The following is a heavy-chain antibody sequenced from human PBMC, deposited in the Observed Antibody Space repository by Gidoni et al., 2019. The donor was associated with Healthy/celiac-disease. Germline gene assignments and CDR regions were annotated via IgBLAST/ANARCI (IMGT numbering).Heavy chain of an antibody. D-gene: IGHD4-17*01. V-gene: IGHV3-7*01. Sequence: EVQLVESGGGLVQPGGSLRLSCAASGFTFRSYWMSWVRQAPGKGLEWVANIKQDGSEKYYVDSVKGRFTISRDNAKNSLYLQMNSLRAEDTAVYYCARASGGDYPYYYYGMDVWGQGTTVTVSS. CDR2: IKQDGSEK. J-gene: IGHJ6*02. CDR1: GFTFRSYW. CDR3: ARASGGDYPYYYYGMDV.